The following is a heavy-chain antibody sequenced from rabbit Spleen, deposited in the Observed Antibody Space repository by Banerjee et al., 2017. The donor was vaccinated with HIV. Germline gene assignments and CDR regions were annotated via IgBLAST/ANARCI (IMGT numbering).Heavy chain of an antibody. Sequence: QEQLEESGGDLVKPGASLTLTCKASGLDFSSSYWICWVRQAPGKGLEWIACIDVVKSGISHYATWAKGRFTISKTSSTTVTLRMTSLTAADTATYFCARDAAGREDFNLWGPGTLVTVS. CDR2: IDVVKSGIS. J-gene: IGHJ4*01. V-gene: IGHV1S45*01. D-gene: IGHD4-2*01. CDR1: GLDFSSSYW. CDR3: ARDAAGREDFNL.